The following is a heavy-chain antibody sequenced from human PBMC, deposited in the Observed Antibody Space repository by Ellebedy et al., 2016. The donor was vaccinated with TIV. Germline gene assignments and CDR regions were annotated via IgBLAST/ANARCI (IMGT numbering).Heavy chain of an antibody. V-gene: IGHV3-23*01. Sequence: PGGSLRLSCAASGFTFSSSAMNWVRQAPGKGLEWVSAISGSGCYTYYADSVKGRFTISRDNSKNTLYLQMNSLRAEDTAVYYCAKVDYWNYPYFDYWGQGTLVTVSS. CDR3: AKVDYWNYPYFDY. CDR2: ISGSGCYT. CDR1: GFTFSSSA. J-gene: IGHJ4*02. D-gene: IGHD1-7*01.